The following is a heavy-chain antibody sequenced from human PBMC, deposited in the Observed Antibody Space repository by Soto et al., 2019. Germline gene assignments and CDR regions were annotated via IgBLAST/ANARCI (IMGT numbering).Heavy chain of an antibody. CDR2: IYSGGTT. Sequence: GGSLRLSCAASGFTFSSNYVSWVRQAPGKGLEWVSVIYSGGTTYYADSVKGRFTISRDNSKNTLYLQMNSLRAEDTAVYYCARNGDSSDYRGWFDPWGQGTLVTVSS. D-gene: IGHD3-22*01. J-gene: IGHJ5*02. CDR3: ARNGDSSDYRGWFDP. CDR1: GFTFSSNY. V-gene: IGHV3-66*01.